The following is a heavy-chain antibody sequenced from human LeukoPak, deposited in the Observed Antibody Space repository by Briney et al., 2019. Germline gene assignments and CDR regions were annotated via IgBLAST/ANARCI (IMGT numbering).Heavy chain of an antibody. CDR3: ARGGITMVRGSSAEADY. D-gene: IGHD3-10*01. V-gene: IGHV1-2*02. J-gene: IGHJ4*02. CDR2: INPNSGGT. CDR1: GYTFTGYY. Sequence: GASVTVSCKASGYTFTGYYMHWVRQAPGQGLEWMGWINPNSGGTNYAQKFQGRVTMTRDTSISTAYMELSRLRSDDTAVYYCARGGITMVRGSSAEADYWGQGTLVTVSS.